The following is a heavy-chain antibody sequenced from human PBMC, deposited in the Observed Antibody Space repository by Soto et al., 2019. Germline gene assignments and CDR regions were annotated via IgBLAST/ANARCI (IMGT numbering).Heavy chain of an antibody. CDR1: GGSISSGGYS. J-gene: IGHJ4*02. CDR2: MYHSGST. CDR3: ARVPDY. Sequence: PSETLSLTCAVSGGSISSGGYSWSWIRQPPGKGLEWIGYMYHSGSTYYNPSLKSRVTISIDRSKNQFSLKPSSVTAADTAVYYCARVPDYRGQGILVTVPS. V-gene: IGHV4-30-2*01. D-gene: IGHD2-2*01.